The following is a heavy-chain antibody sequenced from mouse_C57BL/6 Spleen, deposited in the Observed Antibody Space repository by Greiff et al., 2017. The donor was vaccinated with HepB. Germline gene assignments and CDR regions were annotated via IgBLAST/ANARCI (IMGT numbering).Heavy chain of an antibody. J-gene: IGHJ2*01. V-gene: IGHV1-7*01. CDR1: GYTFTSYW. CDR3: ARDYSNPYYFDY. Sequence: VQLQQSGAELAKPGASVKLSYKASGYTFTSYWMHWVKQRPRQGLEWIGYINPSSGYTKYNQKFKDKATLTADKSSSTAYMQLSSLTYEDSAVYYCARDYSNPYYFDYWGQGTTLTVAS. CDR2: INPSSGYT. D-gene: IGHD2-5*01.